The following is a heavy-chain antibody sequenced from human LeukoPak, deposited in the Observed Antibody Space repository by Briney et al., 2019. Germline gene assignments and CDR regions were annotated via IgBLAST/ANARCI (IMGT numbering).Heavy chain of an antibody. D-gene: IGHD5-18*01. CDR1: GYTFTSYD. CDR3: ARSDTAVVEKFDP. J-gene: IGHJ5*02. Sequence: ASVKVSCKASGYTFTSYDINWVRQATGQGLEWMGWMNPNSGNTGYAQKFQGRVTITRNTSISTAYMELSSLRPEDTAVYYCARSDTAVVEKFDPWGQGTLVTVSS. V-gene: IGHV1-8*03. CDR2: MNPNSGNT.